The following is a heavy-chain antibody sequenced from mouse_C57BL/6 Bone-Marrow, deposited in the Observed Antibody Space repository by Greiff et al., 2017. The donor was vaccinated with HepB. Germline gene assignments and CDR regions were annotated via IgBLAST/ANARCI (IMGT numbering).Heavy chain of an antibody. CDR1: GYTFTDYY. Sequence: VQLQQSGPELVKPGASVKISCKASGYTFTDYYMNWVKQSHGKSLEWIGDINPNNGGTSYNQKFKGKATLTVDKSSSTAYMELRSLTSEDSAVYYCARNYYGKGFDYWGQGTTLTVSS. J-gene: IGHJ2*01. CDR2: INPNNGGT. CDR3: ARNYYGKGFDY. D-gene: IGHD2-1*01. V-gene: IGHV1-26*01.